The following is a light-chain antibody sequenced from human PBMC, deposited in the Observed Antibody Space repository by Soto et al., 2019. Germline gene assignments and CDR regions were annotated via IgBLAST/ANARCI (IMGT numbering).Light chain of an antibody. CDR1: SSNIGAGYA. V-gene: IGLV1-40*01. CDR3: QSYDSSLSGSEV. Sequence: QSVLTQPPSVSGAPGQRVTISCTGSSSNIGAGYAVHWYQQLPGTAPKFLIYGNSNRPSGVPDRFSGSKSGTSASLAITGLQAEDEADYYCQSYDSSLSGSEVFGTGTKVTVL. J-gene: IGLJ1*01. CDR2: GNS.